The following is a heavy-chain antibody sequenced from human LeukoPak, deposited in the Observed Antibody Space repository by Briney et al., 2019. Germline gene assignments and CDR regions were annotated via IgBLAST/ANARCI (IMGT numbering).Heavy chain of an antibody. J-gene: IGHJ5*02. CDR2: IYTSGST. CDR3: PAMASLSNDFDP. Sequence: PSETLSLTCTVSGGSISGYYWSWIRQPAGKGLEWIGRIYTSGSTNYNPSLKSGGTMSVDTSKNQLSLKLSSVPAAQTAVYYCPAMASLSNDFDPWGQGTLVTVSS. CDR1: GGSISGYY. D-gene: IGHD3-16*02. V-gene: IGHV4-4*07.